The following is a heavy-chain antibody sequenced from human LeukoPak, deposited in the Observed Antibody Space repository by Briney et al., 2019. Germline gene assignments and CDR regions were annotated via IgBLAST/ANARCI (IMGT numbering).Heavy chain of an antibody. CDR1: GGTFSSYA. J-gene: IGHJ4*02. Sequence: EASVKVSCKASGGTFSSYAISWVRQATGQGLEWMGWMNPNSGNTGYAQKFQGRVTITRNTSISTAYMELSSLRSEDTAVYYCARAYCSSTSCYFGFGGFWSPSYFDYWGQGTLVTVSS. CDR2: MNPNSGNT. CDR3: ARAYCSSTSCYFGFGGFWSPSYFDY. V-gene: IGHV1-8*03. D-gene: IGHD2-2*01.